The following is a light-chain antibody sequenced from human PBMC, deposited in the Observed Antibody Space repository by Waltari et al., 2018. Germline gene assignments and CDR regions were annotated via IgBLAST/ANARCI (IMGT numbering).Light chain of an antibody. Sequence: ALPQPAPVSGSPGQSIPFPCTEPAMTVGPKFQVPWYQQRPAKAPKLIIHNVSNRPSGVSNRFSGSKSANTASLTISGLQAEDEADYYCSSYTTSGTWVFGGGTKVTVL. CDR2: NVS. V-gene: IGLV2-14*03. CDR1: AMTVGPKFQ. J-gene: IGLJ3*02. CDR3: SSYTTSGTWV.